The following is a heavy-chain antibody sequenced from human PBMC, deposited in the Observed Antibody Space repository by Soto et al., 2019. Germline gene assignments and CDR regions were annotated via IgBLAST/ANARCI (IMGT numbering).Heavy chain of an antibody. CDR1: GFTFSSYA. Sequence: GGSVRLSCAASGFTFSSYAMSWVRQAPGKGLEWVSAISGSGGSTYYADSVKGRFTISRDNSKNTLYLQMSSLRAEDTAVYYCAKSPPIAARSNYFDYWAREPWSPSPQ. CDR3: AKSPPIAARSNYFDY. D-gene: IGHD6-6*01. J-gene: IGHJ4*02. CDR2: ISGSGGST. V-gene: IGHV3-23*01.